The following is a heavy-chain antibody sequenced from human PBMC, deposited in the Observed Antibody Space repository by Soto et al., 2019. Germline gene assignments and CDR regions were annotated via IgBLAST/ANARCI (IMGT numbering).Heavy chain of an antibody. CDR2: INAGNGNT. J-gene: IGHJ4*02. CDR3: ARDFDY. Sequence: QVQLVQSGAEVKKPGASVKVSCKASGYTFTSYAMHWVRQAPGQRLEWMGWINAGNGNTKYSQKFQGRVTFTRDTSASTAYMELSSLRSEDTAVYYCARDFDYWGQGTLVTVSS. CDR1: GYTFTSYA. V-gene: IGHV1-3*01.